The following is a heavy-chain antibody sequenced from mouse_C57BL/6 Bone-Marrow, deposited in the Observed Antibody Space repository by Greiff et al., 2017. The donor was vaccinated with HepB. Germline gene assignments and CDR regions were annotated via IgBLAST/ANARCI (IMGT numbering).Heavy chain of an antibody. D-gene: IGHD2-10*01. Sequence: QVHVKQPGAELVKPGASVKMSCKASGYTFTSYWITWVKQRPGQGLEWIGDIYPGSGSTNYNEKFKSKATLTVDTSSSTAYMQLSSLTSEDSAVYYCARRGLPSYYWGQGTTLTVSS. J-gene: IGHJ2*01. CDR3: ARRGLPSYY. V-gene: IGHV1-55*01. CDR1: GYTFTSYW. CDR2: IYPGSGST.